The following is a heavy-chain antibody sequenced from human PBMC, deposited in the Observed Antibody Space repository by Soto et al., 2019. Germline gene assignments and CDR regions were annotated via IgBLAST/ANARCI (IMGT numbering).Heavy chain of an antibody. V-gene: IGHV1-2*02. CDR2: INPNSGGT. CDR1: GYSFNGYY. J-gene: IGHJ4*02. Sequence: QVQLVQSGAEMKKPGASVKVSCKASGYSFNGYYMHWVRQAPGQGLEWMGWINPNSGGTNYAQKFQGRVTMTRDTSISAAYMELSRLRSDDTAVYYCARAGTSGWSPHDYWGQGTLVTVSS. CDR3: ARAGTSGWSPHDY. D-gene: IGHD6-19*01.